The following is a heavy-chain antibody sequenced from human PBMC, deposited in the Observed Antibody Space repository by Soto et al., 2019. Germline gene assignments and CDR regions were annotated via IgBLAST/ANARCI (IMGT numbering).Heavy chain of an antibody. CDR2: IYWDDDK. V-gene: IGHV2-5*02. J-gene: IGHJ3*02. CDR3: AHYFYILVDDAFDI. D-gene: IGHD2-8*02. Sequence: QITLKESGPTLVKPTQTLTLTCTFSGFSLSTSGVGVGWIRQPPGKALEWLALIYWDDDKRCSPSLKSRLTITKDTSKNQVVLTMTNMDPVDTATYYCAHYFYILVDDAFDIWGQGTMVTVSS. CDR1: GFSLSTSGVG.